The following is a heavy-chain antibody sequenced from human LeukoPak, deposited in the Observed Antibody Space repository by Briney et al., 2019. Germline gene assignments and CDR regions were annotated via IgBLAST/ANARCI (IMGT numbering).Heavy chain of an antibody. D-gene: IGHD3-22*01. J-gene: IGHJ4*02. CDR3: ARESMIVVVIDY. CDR2: IYYSGST. V-gene: IGHV4-39*07. Sequence: PSETLSLTCTVSGGSIRSTGYYWGWIRQPPGKGLEWIGTIYYSGSTYYNPSLKSRVTISVDTSKNQFSLKLSSVTAADTAVYYCARESMIVVVIDYWGQGTLVTVSS. CDR1: GGSIRSTGYY.